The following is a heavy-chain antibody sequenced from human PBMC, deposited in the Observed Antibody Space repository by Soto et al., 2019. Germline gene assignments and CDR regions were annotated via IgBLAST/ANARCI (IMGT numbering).Heavy chain of an antibody. V-gene: IGHV3-30*03. CDR3: AYRNWFDP. J-gene: IGHJ5*02. CDR2: ISYDGSNK. Sequence: PGGSLRLSCAASGFTFSSYGMHWVRQAPGKGLEWVAVISYDGSNKYYADSVKGRFTISRDNSKNTLYLQMNSLRAEDTAVYYCAYRNWFDPWGQGTLVTSPQ. D-gene: IGHD5-18*01. CDR1: GFTFSSYG.